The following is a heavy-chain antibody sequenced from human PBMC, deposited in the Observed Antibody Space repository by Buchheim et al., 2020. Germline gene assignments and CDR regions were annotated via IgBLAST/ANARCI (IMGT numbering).Heavy chain of an antibody. V-gene: IGHV4-39*07. J-gene: IGHJ4*02. Sequence: QLQLQESGPGLVKPSETLSLTCTVSGGSISSSSYYWGWIRQPPGKGLEWIGSIYYSGSTYYNPSLKSRVTISVDTSKNQFSLKLSSVTAADTAVYYCARELRKDYYYDSSGYWVYWGQGTL. CDR2: IYYSGST. CDR1: GGSISSSSYY. D-gene: IGHD3-22*01. CDR3: ARELRKDYYYDSSGYWVY.